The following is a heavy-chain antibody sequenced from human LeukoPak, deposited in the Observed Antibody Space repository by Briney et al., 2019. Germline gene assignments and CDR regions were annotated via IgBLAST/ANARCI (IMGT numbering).Heavy chain of an antibody. J-gene: IGHJ4*02. V-gene: IGHV3-30*18. CDR1: GSTFSSYG. CDR3: AKPILRYFDWSTYFDY. Sequence: GGSLRLSCAASGSTFSSYGMHWVRQAPGKGLEWVAVISYDGSNKYYADSVKGRFTISRDNSKNTLYLQMNSLRAEDTAVYYCAKPILRYFDWSTYFDYWGQGTLVTVSS. D-gene: IGHD3-9*01. CDR2: ISYDGSNK.